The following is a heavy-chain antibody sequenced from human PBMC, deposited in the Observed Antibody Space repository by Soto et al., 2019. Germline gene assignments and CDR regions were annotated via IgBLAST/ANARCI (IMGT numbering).Heavy chain of an antibody. CDR3: ARILTGYYLYYYYYGMDV. D-gene: IGHD3-9*01. Sequence: GASVKVSCKASGYTFTSYDINWVRQATGQGLEWMGWMNPNSGNTGYAQKFQGRVTMTRNTSISTAYMELSSLRSEDTAVYYCARILTGYYLYYYYYGMDVWGQGTTVTVSS. CDR2: MNPNSGNT. V-gene: IGHV1-8*01. CDR1: GYTFTSYD. J-gene: IGHJ6*02.